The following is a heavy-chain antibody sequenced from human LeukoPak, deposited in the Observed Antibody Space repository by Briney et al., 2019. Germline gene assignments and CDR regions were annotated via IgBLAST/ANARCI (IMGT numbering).Heavy chain of an antibody. D-gene: IGHD2-8*02. CDR2: ISSSSSFI. J-gene: IGHJ6*02. Sequence: PGGSLRLSCAASGFTFSSYSMNWVRQAPGKGLEWVSSISSSSSFIYYTDSVKGRFTISRDNAKNSLYLQMNSLRAEDTAVYYCARDIRSDGVCYYGMDVWGQGTTVTVSS. CDR3: ARDIRSDGVCYYGMDV. CDR1: GFTFSSYS. V-gene: IGHV3-21*06.